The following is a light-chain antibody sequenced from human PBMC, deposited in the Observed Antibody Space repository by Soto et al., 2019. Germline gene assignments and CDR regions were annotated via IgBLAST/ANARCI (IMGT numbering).Light chain of an antibody. CDR1: QSVSMW. V-gene: IGKV1-39*01. CDR2: GAS. Sequence: DTQMTQSPSTLSASVGDTVTITCRASQSVSMWLAWFQQKPGKAPRLLIYGASNLESGVPSRFSGSGSGTDFTLTISSLQPEDFATYYCQQSYSTPLTFGGGTKVDIK. J-gene: IGKJ4*01. CDR3: QQSYSTPLT.